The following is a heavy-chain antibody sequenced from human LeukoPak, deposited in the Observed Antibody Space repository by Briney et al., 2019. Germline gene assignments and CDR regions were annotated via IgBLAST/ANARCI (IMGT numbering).Heavy chain of an antibody. CDR1: SGSIFNTNW. CDR3: ARSPTKRVPEDY. CDR2: IFHSGST. J-gene: IGHJ4*02. V-gene: IGHV4-4*02. Sequence: SETLSLTCTVSSGSIFNTNWWSWVRQPPGKGLEWIGQIFHSGSTSYSPSLKSRVTISMDKSKNQISLRLTSVTAADTAVYYCARSPTKRVPEDYWGQGTLVTVSS. D-gene: IGHD2-2*01.